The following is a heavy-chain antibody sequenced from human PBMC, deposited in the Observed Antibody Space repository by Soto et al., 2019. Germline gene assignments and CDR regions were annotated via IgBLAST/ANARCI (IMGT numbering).Heavy chain of an antibody. CDR3: ARWSGYADA. CDR2: LSGGGANT. CDR1: GFSFSTYS. J-gene: IGHJ4*02. D-gene: IGHD4-17*01. V-gene: IGHV3-23*01. Sequence: SLRLSCAASGFSFSTYSMAWVRQAAGKGPQWVSGLSGGGANTFYIDSVRGRFTISVDNSKNTVYLQTDSLRADDTAVYYCARWSGYADAWGQGTLVTVSS.